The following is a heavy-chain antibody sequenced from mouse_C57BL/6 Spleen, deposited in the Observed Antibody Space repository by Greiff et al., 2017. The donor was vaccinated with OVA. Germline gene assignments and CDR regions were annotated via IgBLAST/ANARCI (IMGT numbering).Heavy chain of an antibody. J-gene: IGHJ2*01. Sequence: VQLQPSGPVLVKPGASVKMSCKASGYTFPDYYMNWVKQSHGKSLEWIGVINPYNGGTSSNQKFKGKATLTVDKSSSTAYMELNSLTSEDSAVYYCARRGGTAQAPDYWGQGTTRTVSS. CDR1: GYTFPDYY. CDR3: ARRGGTAQAPDY. D-gene: IGHD3-2*02. V-gene: IGHV1-19*01. CDR2: INPYNGGT.